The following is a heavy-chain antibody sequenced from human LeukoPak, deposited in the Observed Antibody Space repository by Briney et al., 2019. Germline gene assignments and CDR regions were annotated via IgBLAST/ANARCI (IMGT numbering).Heavy chain of an antibody. J-gene: IGHJ4*02. D-gene: IGHD1-26*01. V-gene: IGHV3-53*01. CDR1: GFTFSSYA. CDR3: ARDRHSGTSLVYFDY. CDR2: IYSDGTT. Sequence: GGSLRLSCAASGFTFSSYAMSWVRQAPGKGLEWVSVIYSDGTTYYADSVRGRFTISRDNSKNTLYLQMNSLRAEDTAVYYCARDRHSGTSLVYFDYWGQGTLVTVSS.